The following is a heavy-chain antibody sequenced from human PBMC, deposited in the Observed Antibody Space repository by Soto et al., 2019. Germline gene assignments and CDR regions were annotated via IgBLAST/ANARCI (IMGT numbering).Heavy chain of an antibody. CDR3: VRHGGIRSATLLDT. CDR1: GGSINKSPYF. V-gene: IGHV4-39*01. D-gene: IGHD3-16*01. Sequence: QMEESGPRLVKPSETLTLTCTVSGGSINKSPYFWSWIRQPPGKGLGGIGDVYYTGDTYYYPSLKGRVSLSVETSKNQFSLKMTSVTAADTARYYCVRHGGIRSATLLDTWGQGILVTVSS. CDR2: VYYTGDT. J-gene: IGHJ5*02.